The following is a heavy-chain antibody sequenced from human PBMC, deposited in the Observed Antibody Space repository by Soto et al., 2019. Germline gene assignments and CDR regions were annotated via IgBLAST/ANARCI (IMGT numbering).Heavy chain of an antibody. Sequence: SETLSLTCAVSGGSISSSNWWSWVRQPPGKGLEWIGEIYHSGGTNYNPSLKSRVTISVDKSKNQFSLKLSSVTAADTAVYYCARAGSKYYYDSSGYHDYWGQGTLVAVSS. J-gene: IGHJ4*02. CDR1: GGSISSSNW. CDR3: ARAGSKYYYDSSGYHDY. D-gene: IGHD3-22*01. V-gene: IGHV4-4*02. CDR2: IYHSGGT.